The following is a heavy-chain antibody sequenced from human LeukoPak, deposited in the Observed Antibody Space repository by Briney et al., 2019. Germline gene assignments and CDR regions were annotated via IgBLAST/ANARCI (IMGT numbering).Heavy chain of an antibody. J-gene: IGHJ4*02. D-gene: IGHD3-9*01. CDR2: IYYSGST. CDR1: GGSVSSGSYY. CDR3: ARNLYDILTGYYPLYFDY. V-gene: IGHV4-61*01. Sequence: PSETPSLTCTVSGGSVSSGSYYWSWIRQPPGKGLEWIGYIYYSGSTNYNPSLKSRVTISVDTSKNQFSLKLSSVTAADTAVYYCARNLYDILTGYYPLYFDYWGQGTPVTVSS.